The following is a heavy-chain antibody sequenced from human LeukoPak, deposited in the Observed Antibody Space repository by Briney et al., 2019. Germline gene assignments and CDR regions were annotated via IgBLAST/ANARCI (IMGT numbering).Heavy chain of an antibody. D-gene: IGHD2-2*01. Sequence: GSVTVSCKASGYTFTGYHMHWVRQAPGQGLEWMGRIDPNSGDTNYAQKFQGRATMTRDTSISTAYMELSRLRSDDTAVYYCARDYCSSTSCLFDYWGQGTLVTVSS. V-gene: IGHV1-2*06. J-gene: IGHJ4*02. CDR1: GYTFTGYH. CDR2: IDPNSGDT. CDR3: ARDYCSSTSCLFDY.